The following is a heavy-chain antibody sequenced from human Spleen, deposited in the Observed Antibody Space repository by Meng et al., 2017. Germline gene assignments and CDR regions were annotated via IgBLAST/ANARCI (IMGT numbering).Heavy chain of an antibody. Sequence: GESLKISCAASGFTFSSYSMNWVRQAPGKGLEWVSSISSSSSYIYYADSVKGRFTISRDNAKNSLYLQMNSLRAEDTAVYYCARDMGGKSGDDYWGQGTLVTVSS. J-gene: IGHJ4*02. CDR3: ARDMGGKSGDDY. D-gene: IGHD3-10*01. V-gene: IGHV3-21*01. CDR2: ISSSSSYI. CDR1: GFTFSSYS.